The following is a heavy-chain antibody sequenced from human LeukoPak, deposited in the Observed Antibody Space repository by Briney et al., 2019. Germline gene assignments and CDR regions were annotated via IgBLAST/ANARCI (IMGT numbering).Heavy chain of an antibody. D-gene: IGHD6-13*01. J-gene: IGHJ4*02. CDR2: INPSGGST. Sequence: ASVKVSCKASGYTLTSYYMHWVRQAPGQGLEWIGIINPSGGSTSYAQKFQGRVTMTRDTSTSTAYMELRSLRSDDTAVYYCARTGIAAAGSSYWGQGTLVTVSS. CDR1: GYTLTSYY. CDR3: ARTGIAAAGSSY. V-gene: IGHV1-46*01.